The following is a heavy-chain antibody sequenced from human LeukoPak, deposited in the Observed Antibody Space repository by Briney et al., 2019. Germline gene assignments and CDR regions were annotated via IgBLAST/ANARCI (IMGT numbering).Heavy chain of an antibody. D-gene: IGHD4-17*01. J-gene: IGHJ5*02. CDR2: IYPGDSDT. V-gene: IGHV5-51*01. CDR3: VRLQSTVTTGWFDP. CDR1: GYIFTTYW. Sequence: GESLKISCKGSGYIFTTYWIARVRQVPGKGLEWMGIIYPGDSDTRYSPSFQGQVTISADKSISTAYLQWSSLKASDTAMYYCVRLQSTVTTGWFDPWGQGALVTVSS.